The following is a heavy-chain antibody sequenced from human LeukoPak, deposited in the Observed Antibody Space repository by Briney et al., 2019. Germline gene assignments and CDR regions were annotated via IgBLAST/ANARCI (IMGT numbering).Heavy chain of an antibody. J-gene: IGHJ4*02. CDR2: INPSGGST. V-gene: IGHV1-46*01. CDR1: GYTFTSYG. Sequence: GASVKVSCKASGYTFTSYGISWVRQAPGQGLEWMGMINPSGGSTTYAQKFQGRVTMTRDTSTSTVYMELSSLRSEDTAVYYCARAGQQQLVGHYWGQGTLVTVSS. D-gene: IGHD6-13*01. CDR3: ARAGQQQLVGHY.